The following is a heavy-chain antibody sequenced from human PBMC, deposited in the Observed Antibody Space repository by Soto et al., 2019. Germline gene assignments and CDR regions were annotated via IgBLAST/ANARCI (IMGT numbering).Heavy chain of an antibody. Sequence: EVQLLESGGGLVQPGGSLRLSCAASGFTFTNYAMNWVRQAPGQGLEWVSTISANGGSTHYTDSVKGRFTISRDNSKNTLYLQMNSLRAEDTAVYYCAKDQFTMIVVVITGFDYWGQGALVTVSS. V-gene: IGHV3-23*01. CDR3: AKDQFTMIVVVITGFDY. J-gene: IGHJ4*02. CDR1: GFTFTNYA. CDR2: ISANGGST. D-gene: IGHD3-22*01.